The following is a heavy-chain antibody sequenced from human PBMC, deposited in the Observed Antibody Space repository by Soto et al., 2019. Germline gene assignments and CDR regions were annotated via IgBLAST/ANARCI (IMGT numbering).Heavy chain of an antibody. D-gene: IGHD5-12*01. V-gene: IGHV4-30-2*01. J-gene: IGHJ5*02. CDR2: IYHSGST. CDR1: GGSMSSGGYS. CDR3: ARARVATMTCWFDP. Sequence: QLQLQESGSGLVKPSQTLSLTCAVSGGSMSSGGYSWSWIRQPPGKGLEWIGYIYHSGSTYYNPSLKSRVTISVDRSKNQFSLKLSSVTAADTAVYYCARARVATMTCWFDPWGQGTLVTVSS.